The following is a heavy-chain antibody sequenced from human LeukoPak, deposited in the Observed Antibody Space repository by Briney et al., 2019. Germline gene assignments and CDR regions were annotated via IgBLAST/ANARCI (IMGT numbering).Heavy chain of an antibody. CDR1: GYTFTSYG. CDR3: ARDRGGYCTSTTCYGSDY. V-gene: IGHV1-18*04. J-gene: IGHJ4*02. Sequence: ASVKVSFKASGYTFTSYGFTWVRQAPGQGLEWMGWISAYSGNTNYAQKLQGRVTMTTDTPTSTAYMELRSLRSDDTAVYFCARDRGGYCTSTTCYGSDYWGQGTLVTVSS. CDR2: ISAYSGNT. D-gene: IGHD2-2*01.